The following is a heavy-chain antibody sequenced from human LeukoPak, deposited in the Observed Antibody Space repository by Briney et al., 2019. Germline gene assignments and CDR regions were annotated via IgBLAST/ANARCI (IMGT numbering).Heavy chain of an antibody. V-gene: IGHV4-59*11. J-gene: IGHJ6*03. D-gene: IGHD2-15*01. CDR2: MYYSGFS. Sequence: SETLSLTCTVSGGSITSHYWSWIRQPPGKGLEWIGYMYYSGFSNYNPSLKSRVTISIDTSKNQFSLKLSSETAADTAVYYCARDAIDGGYYMDVWGRGTTVTVSS. CDR1: GGSITSHY. CDR3: ARDAIDGGYYMDV.